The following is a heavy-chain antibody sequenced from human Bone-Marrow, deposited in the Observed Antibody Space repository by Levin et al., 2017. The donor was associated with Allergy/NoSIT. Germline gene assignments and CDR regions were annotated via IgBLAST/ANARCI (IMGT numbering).Heavy chain of an antibody. V-gene: IGHV3-49*03. J-gene: IGHJ6*02. D-gene: IGHD3-9*01. Sequence: PGGSLRLSCTASGFTFGDSAVSWFRQAPGKGLEWVGFIRSKGDGGTTEYDASVKGRFTISRDDSKSIAYLQMNSLKIEDTAVYYCTRAHRRYYDLWTSSYYYYGMDVWGQGTTVTVSS. CDR3: TRAHRRYYDLWTSSYYYYGMDV. CDR1: GFTFGDSA. CDR2: IRSKGDGGTT.